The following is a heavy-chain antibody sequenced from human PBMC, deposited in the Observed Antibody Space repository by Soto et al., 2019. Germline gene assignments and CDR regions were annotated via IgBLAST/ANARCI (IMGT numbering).Heavy chain of an antibody. V-gene: IGHV4-59*01. Sequence: QVQLQQSGPGLVKPSETLSLTCSVSAGSMRNYYWSWIRQPPGKGLEWIGNVDHSGTTKYNPSLMSRVSLLVDPSTNQFYLKLSSVIAADTAVYYCSRDVSCSGGSCYPNAWFDTWGQGTLVTVSS. D-gene: IGHD2-15*01. CDR1: AGSMRNYY. CDR3: SRDVSCSGGSCYPNAWFDT. CDR2: VDHSGTT. J-gene: IGHJ5*02.